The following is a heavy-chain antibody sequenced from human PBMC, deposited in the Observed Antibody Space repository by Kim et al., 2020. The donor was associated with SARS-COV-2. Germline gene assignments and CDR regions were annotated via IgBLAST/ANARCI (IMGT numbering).Heavy chain of an antibody. V-gene: IGHV1-24*01. J-gene: IGHJ4*02. CDR1: GYTLTELS. CDR3: ATEVLVSSSWVENY. Sequence: ASVKVSCKVSGYTLTELSMHWVRQAPGKGLEWMGGFDPEDGETIYAQKFQGRVTMTEDTSTDTAYMELSSLRSEDTAVYYCATEVLVSSSWVENYWGQGTLVTVSS. CDR2: FDPEDGET. D-gene: IGHD6-13*01.